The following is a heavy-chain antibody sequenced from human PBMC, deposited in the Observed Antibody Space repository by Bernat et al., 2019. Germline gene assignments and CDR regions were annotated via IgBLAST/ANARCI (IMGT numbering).Heavy chain of an antibody. J-gene: IGHJ4*02. CDR3: ARAQQWLLPYGY. CDR1: GFTFSSYG. Sequence: QVQLVESGGGVVQPGGSLRLSCAVSGFTFSSYGIQWVRQAPGRGLEWLAVISYDGRAKIYADSVKGRFTISRDNSKNTVYLEMNSLRAEDTAVYYCARAQQWLLPYGYWGQGTLVTVSS. CDR2: ISYDGRAK. V-gene: IGHV3-30*03. D-gene: IGHD6-19*01.